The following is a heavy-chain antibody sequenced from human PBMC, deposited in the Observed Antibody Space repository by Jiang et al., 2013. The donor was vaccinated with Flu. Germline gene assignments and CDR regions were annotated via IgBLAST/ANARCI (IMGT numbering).Heavy chain of an antibody. D-gene: IGHD3-22*01. J-gene: IGHJ4*01. CDR3: ASDYYNDSGYYYLVF. CDR2: INPKSGDT. V-gene: IGHV1-2*02. Sequence: SGAEVKKPGASVKVSCKASGYTFIDHYMHWVRQAPGQGLEWMGWINPKSGDTNYAQKFQGRVTLTRDTSTNTVYMDLSRLTSDDTAVYYCASDYYNDSGYYYLVFWGQGTLVTVSS. CDR1: GYTFIDHY.